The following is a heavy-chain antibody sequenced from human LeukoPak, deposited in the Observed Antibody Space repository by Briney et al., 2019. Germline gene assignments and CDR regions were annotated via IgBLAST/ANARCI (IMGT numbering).Heavy chain of an antibody. CDR3: ARDGAVSSPFDY. CDR2: ISSSSSYI. D-gene: IGHD6-13*01. CDR1: GFTFSSYS. V-gene: IGHV3-21*01. Sequence: GGFLRLSCAASGFTFSSYSMNWVRQAPGKGLEWVSSISSSSSYIYYADSVKGRFTISRDNAKNSLYLQMNSLRAEDTAVYYCARDGAVSSPFDYWGQGTLVTVSS. J-gene: IGHJ4*02.